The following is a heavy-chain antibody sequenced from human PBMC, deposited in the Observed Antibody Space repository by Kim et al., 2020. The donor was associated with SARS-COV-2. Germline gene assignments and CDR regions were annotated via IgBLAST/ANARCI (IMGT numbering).Heavy chain of an antibody. J-gene: IGHJ3*02. CDR3: ARDRFGSGGYYNAFDI. V-gene: IGHV3-30*01. D-gene: IGHD3-10*01. Sequence: SVQGRFTISRDNSKNTLYLQMNSLRAEDTAVYYCARDRFGSGGYYNAFDIWGQGTMVTVSS.